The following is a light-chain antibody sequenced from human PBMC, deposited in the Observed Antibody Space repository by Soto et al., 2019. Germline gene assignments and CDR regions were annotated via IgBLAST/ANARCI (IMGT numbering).Light chain of an antibody. CDR2: AAS. J-gene: IGKJ4*01. Sequence: DIQMTQSPSALSASVGDRVTITCRASQSITNYLYWYQHKPGQAPNLLIYAASTLQAGVPSRFRGSGSGTDFTLTISSLQPEDFATYFCQQSNSSPPTFGGGTKVEIK. V-gene: IGKV1-39*01. CDR3: QQSNSSPPT. CDR1: QSITNY.